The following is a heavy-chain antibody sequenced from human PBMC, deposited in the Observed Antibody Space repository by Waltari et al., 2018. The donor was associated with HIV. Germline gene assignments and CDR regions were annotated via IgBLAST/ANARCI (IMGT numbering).Heavy chain of an antibody. CDR3: ARGYSSSWYGGDAFDI. J-gene: IGHJ3*02. CDR2: ISAYNGNT. Sequence: QVQLVQSGTAVKKPGASVKVSCKVSGNTFSSYGISWVLQSPGQGLEWMGWISAYNGNTNYAQKFQGRVTMTTDTSTSTTYMELRSLRSDDTAVYYCARGYSSSWYGGDAFDIWGQGTMVTVSS. CDR1: GNTFSSYG. V-gene: IGHV1-18*01. D-gene: IGHD6-13*01.